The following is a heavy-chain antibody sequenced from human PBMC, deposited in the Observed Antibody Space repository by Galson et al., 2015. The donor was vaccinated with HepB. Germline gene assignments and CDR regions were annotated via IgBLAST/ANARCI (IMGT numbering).Heavy chain of an antibody. J-gene: IGHJ6*02. Sequence: SLRLSCAASGFTFSNYAMHWVRQAPCKGLEWVAVISYDGSNKYYAYSLKGRFTISRDNSKNTLYLQMNSLRAEDTALYYCARGGSSSSRPGVYYGMDVWGQGTTVTVSS. CDR3: ARGGSSSSRPGVYYGMDV. D-gene: IGHD6-6*01. V-gene: IGHV3-30-3*01. CDR1: GFTFSNYA. CDR2: ISYDGSNK.